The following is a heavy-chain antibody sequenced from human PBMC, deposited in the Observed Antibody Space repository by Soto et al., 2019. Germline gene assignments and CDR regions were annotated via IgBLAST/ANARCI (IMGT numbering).Heavy chain of an antibody. CDR3: AGGDYSNWFYP. V-gene: IGHV4-31*04. D-gene: IGHD3-22*01. J-gene: IGHJ5*02. CDR2: IYYSGST. Sequence: QVRLQESGPGLVKPSQTLSLTCTVSGGSISSGGYYWSWIRQHPGKGLEWFGYIYYSGSTYYNPSLKSRAFMSVDTSKNQFSLHLSSVTAADTAIYYCAGGDYSNWFYPWGQGTLVTVSS. CDR1: GGSISSGGYY.